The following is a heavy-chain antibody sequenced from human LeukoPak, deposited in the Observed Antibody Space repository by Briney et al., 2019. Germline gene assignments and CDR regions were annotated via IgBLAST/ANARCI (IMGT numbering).Heavy chain of an antibody. D-gene: IGHD1-26*01. CDR2: INPNSGDT. Sequence: ASVKVSCKASGGTFSSYAISWVRQAPGQGLEWMGWINPNSGDTHYAQKFQGRVTMTRDTSISTAYMELSRLTSDDTAVYYGARIVGATLNFDYWGQGTLVTVSS. V-gene: IGHV1-2*02. CDR3: ARIVGATLNFDY. J-gene: IGHJ4*02. CDR1: GGTFSSYA.